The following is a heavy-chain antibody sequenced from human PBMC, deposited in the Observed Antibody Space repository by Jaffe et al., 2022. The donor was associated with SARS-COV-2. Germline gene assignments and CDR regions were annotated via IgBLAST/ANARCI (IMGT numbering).Heavy chain of an antibody. J-gene: IGHJ4*02. CDR2: IGGGGGDT. D-gene: IGHD2-21*01. CDR1: GFTFRTYA. V-gene: IGHV3-23*01. CDR3: AKDGYSFNGVWDYFDN. Sequence: EVHLLESGGGLVQPGGSLRLSCAASGFTFRTYAMNWVRQVPGRGLEWVASIGGGGGDTYYADSVKGRFTISRDNSRNIMYLQMNSLRADDTAVYYCAKDGYSFNGVWDYFDNWGQGTLVTVSS.